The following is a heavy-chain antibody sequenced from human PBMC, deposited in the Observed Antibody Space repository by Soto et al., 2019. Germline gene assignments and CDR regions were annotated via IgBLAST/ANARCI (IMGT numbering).Heavy chain of an antibody. CDR2: IFYDGSRK. D-gene: IGHD5-12*01. CDR1: GFTFSRYG. CDR3: GREESDNDGNWFDR. V-gene: IGHV3-33*01. Sequence: QEQLVESGGGVVQPGRSLKLSCAASGFTFSRYGMHWVRQAPGKGLEWVAVIFYDGSRKEYAASLKGRFTISRDNSKNTFSLQMNSLEAEDTAIYYWGREESDNDGNWFDRWGQGTLVTVSS. J-gene: IGHJ5*02.